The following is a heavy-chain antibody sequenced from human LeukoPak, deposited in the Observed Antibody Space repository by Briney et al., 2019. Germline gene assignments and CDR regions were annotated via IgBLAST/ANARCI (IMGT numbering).Heavy chain of an antibody. J-gene: IGHJ4*02. CDR2: IHYSGST. D-gene: IGHD6-13*01. V-gene: IGHV4-59*12. CDR3: ARGLYSSSRTARY. Sequence: PSETLSLTCTVSGGSISSYYWSWIRQPPGKGLEWIGYIHYSGSTNYNPSLKSRVTISVDTSKNQFSLKLSSVTAADTAAYYCARGLYSSSRTARYWGQGTLVTVSS. CDR1: GGSISSYY.